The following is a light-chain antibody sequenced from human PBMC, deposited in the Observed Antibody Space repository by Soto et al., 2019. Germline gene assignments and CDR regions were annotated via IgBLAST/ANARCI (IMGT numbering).Light chain of an antibody. V-gene: IGKV4-1*01. J-gene: IGKJ1*01. CDR1: QSVLYSSNNKNY. CDR2: WAS. CDR3: QQYYGIWT. Sequence: DIVMTQSPDSLAVSLGERATINCKSSQSVLYSSNNKNYLAWYQQKPGQRPKLLIYWASTRESGVPDRFSGSGSGTDFALTISSLQAEDAAISYCQQYYGIWTFGQGTKVEIK.